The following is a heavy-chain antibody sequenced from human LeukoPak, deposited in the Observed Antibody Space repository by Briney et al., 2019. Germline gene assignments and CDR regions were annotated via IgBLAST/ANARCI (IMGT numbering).Heavy chain of an antibody. CDR2: ISWDGGST. Sequence: GGSLRLSCAASGFTFHDYAMHWVRQAPGKGLEWVSLISWDGGSTYYADSVKGRFTISKDNSKNSLYLQMNSLRAEDTALYYCAKDGYTPYYYYMDVWGKGTTVTVSS. CDR1: GFTFHDYA. D-gene: IGHD5-24*01. V-gene: IGHV3-43D*03. J-gene: IGHJ6*03. CDR3: AKDGYTPYYYYMDV.